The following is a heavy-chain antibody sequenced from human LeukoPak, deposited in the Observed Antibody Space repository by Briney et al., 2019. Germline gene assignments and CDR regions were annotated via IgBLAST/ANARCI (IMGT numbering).Heavy chain of an antibody. J-gene: IGHJ4*02. CDR1: GGSISSYY. Sequence: SETLSLTCTVSGGSISSYYWSWIRQPPGKGPEWIGYIYYSGSTNYNPSLKSRVTISVDTSKNQFSLKLSSVTAADTAVYYCARGPLSGGGTTEYWGQGTLVTVSS. CDR2: IYYSGST. V-gene: IGHV4-59*01. D-gene: IGHD1-7*01. CDR3: ARGPLSGGGTTEY.